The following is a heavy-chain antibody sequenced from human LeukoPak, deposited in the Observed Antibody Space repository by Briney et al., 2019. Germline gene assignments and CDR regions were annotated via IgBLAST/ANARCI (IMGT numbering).Heavy chain of an antibody. J-gene: IGHJ4*02. V-gene: IGHV3-23*01. CDR1: GFTFGTYA. CDR3: AKARGHPWPSYYFDY. D-gene: IGHD5-12*01. Sequence: QPGGSLRLSCAASGFTFGTYAMNWVRQAPGKGLEWVSGIGGSGVTYYADSVKGRFTMSRDNSQNTPFLQMNSLRVEDTAVYYCAKARGHPWPSYYFDYWGQGTLVTVSS. CDR2: IGGSGVT.